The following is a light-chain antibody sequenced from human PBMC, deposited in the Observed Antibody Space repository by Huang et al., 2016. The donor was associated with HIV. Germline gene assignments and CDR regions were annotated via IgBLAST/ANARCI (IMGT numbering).Light chain of an antibody. CDR3: QQLKTYPIT. J-gene: IGKJ3*01. CDR2: AAS. V-gene: IGKV1-9*01. Sequence: IQLTQSPSSLSASVGDRVTITCRASQGIGRYLVWYQQKPGKAPNLLIYAASTLQSGVPSRFSGSGSGTDFTLTISSLQPEDFATYYCQQLKTYPITFGPGTQVDIK. CDR1: QGIGRY.